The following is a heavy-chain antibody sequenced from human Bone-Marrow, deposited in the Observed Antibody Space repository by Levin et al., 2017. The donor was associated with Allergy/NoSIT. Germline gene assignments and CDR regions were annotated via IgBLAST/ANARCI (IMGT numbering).Heavy chain of an antibody. CDR1: GFTFSDYG. V-gene: IGHV3-30*18. CDR3: AKDRDDYLWGTFKFDF. CDR2: ISYDGSQK. Sequence: PGGSLRLSCAASGFTFSDYGIHWVRQAPGKGLEWVAFISYDGSQKYYADSVKGRFSISRDNSKNTVYLQMNSLTTDDTAFYYCAKDRDDYLWGTFKFDFWGQGTLVTVSS. J-gene: IGHJ4*02. D-gene: IGHD3-16*01.